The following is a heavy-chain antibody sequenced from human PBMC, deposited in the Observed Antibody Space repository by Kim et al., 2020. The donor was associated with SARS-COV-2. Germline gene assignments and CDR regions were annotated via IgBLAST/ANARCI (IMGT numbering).Heavy chain of an antibody. CDR3: ATRYTYSSGWYFKTPLTNNWYFDL. V-gene: IGHV4-34*01. CDR1: GGSFSGYY. J-gene: IGHJ2*01. Sequence: SETLSLTCAVYGGSFSGYYWSWIRQPPGKGLEWIGEINHSGSTNYNPSLKSRVTISVDTSKNQFSLKLSSVTAADTAVYYCATRYTYSSGWYFKTPLTNNWYFDLWGRGTLVTVSS. CDR2: INHSGST. D-gene: IGHD6-19*01.